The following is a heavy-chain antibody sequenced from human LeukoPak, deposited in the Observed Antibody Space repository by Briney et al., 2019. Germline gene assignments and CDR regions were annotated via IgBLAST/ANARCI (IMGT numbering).Heavy chain of an antibody. D-gene: IGHD6-19*01. CDR2: ISGSGGST. Sequence: GGSLRLSCAASGFTFSSYAMSWVRQAPGKGLEWVSAISGSGGSTYYADSVKGRFTISRDNSKNTLYLQMNSLRAEDTAVYYCAKDPGYSSGWFPEGYFDYWGQGTLVTVSS. J-gene: IGHJ4*02. CDR1: GFTFSSYA. CDR3: AKDPGYSSGWFPEGYFDY. V-gene: IGHV3-23*01.